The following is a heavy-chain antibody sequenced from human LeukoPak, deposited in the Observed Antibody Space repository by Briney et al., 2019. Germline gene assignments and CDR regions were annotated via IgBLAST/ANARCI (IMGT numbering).Heavy chain of an antibody. D-gene: IGHD3-3*01. CDR2: IVTRSTYT. V-gene: IGHV3-11*05. Sequence: PGGSLRLSCAASGFTFSGYHMSWIRQAPGKGLEWVSFIVTRSTYTNYADSVKGRFTISRDNAKNSLYLQMNSPRAEDTAVYYCARGRLLEWFDNWGQGTLVSVSS. CDR1: GFTFSGYH. J-gene: IGHJ5*02. CDR3: ARGRLLEWFDN.